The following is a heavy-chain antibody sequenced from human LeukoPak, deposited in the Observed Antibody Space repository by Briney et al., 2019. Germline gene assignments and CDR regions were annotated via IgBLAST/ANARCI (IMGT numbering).Heavy chain of an antibody. CDR2: ISGYNGKT. CDR3: AFSSYYLQGNYYYMDV. V-gene: IGHV1-18*01. D-gene: IGHD1-26*01. CDR1: GYTFTNYG. J-gene: IGHJ6*03. Sequence: ASVKVSCKASGYTFTNYGISWVRQAPGQGLEWMGWISGYNGKTNYAQKLQGRVTMTTDTSTSTVYMELRSLRSDDTAVYYCAFSSYYLQGNYYYMDVWGKGTTVTVSS.